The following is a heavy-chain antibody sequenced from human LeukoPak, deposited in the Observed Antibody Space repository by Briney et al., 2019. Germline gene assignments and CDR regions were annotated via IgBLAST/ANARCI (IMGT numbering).Heavy chain of an antibody. V-gene: IGHV3-23*01. CDR1: GFTFSSYA. J-gene: IGHJ6*02. CDR3: ASIRGVTHYYYGMDV. D-gene: IGHD3-10*01. Sequence: PGGSLRVSCAASGFTFSSYAMSWVRQAPGKGLEWVSAISGSGGSTYYADSVKGRFTISRDNSKNTLYLQMNSLRAEDTAVYNCASIRGVTHYYYGMDVWGQGTTVTVSS. CDR2: ISGSGGST.